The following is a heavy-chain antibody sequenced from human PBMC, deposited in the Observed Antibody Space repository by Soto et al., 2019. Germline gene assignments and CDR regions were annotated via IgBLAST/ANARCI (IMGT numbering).Heavy chain of an antibody. CDR3: AKDGGYAYYDSSGYYFGY. CDR1: GFTFSSYA. V-gene: IGHV3-23*01. J-gene: IGHJ4*02. CDR2: ISGSGGST. D-gene: IGHD3-22*01. Sequence: PGGSLRLSCAASGFTFSSYAMSWVRQAPGKGLEWVSVISGSGGSTYYADSVKGRFTISRDNSKNTLYLQMNSLRAEDTALYYCAKDGGYAYYDSSGYYFGYWGQGTLVTVSS.